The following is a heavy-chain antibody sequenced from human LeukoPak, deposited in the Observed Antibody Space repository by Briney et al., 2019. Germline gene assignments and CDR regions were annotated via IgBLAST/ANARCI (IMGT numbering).Heavy chain of an antibody. V-gene: IGHV4-34*01. CDR1: GGSFSGYY. J-gene: IGHJ3*02. CDR3: ARGGYAFDI. CDR2: INHSGST. Sequence: SETLSLTCAVYGGSFSGYYWSWIRQPPGKGLEWNGEINHSGSTNYNPSLKSRVTISVDTSKNQFSLKLSSVTASDTAVYYWARGGYAFDIWGQGTMVTVSS.